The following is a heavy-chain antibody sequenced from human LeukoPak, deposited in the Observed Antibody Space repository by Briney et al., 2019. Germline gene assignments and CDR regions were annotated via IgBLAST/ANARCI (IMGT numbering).Heavy chain of an antibody. CDR2: ISGSGGST. CDR3: AKNPDIVVVVAALGMDV. J-gene: IGHJ6*02. Sequence: GSLRLSCTASGFTVSSSYMSWVRQAPGKGLEWVSAISGSGGSTYYADSVKGRFTISRDNSKNTLYLQMNSLRAEDTAVYYCAKNPDIVVVVAALGMDVWGQGTTVTVSS. V-gene: IGHV3-23*01. D-gene: IGHD2-15*01. CDR1: GFTVSSSY.